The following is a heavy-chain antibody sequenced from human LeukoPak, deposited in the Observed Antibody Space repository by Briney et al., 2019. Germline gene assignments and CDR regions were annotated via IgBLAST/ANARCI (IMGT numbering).Heavy chain of an antibody. V-gene: IGHV3-15*01. CDR1: GLYFPELW. Sequence: PGGSLRLSCAVSGLYFPELWMSWVRLSPEKGLEWVGRIKSNVDGGTADYMTSVKGRFTISRDDSKYTLYLQLSSLKTEDTGIYYCMSDPRIQSGVDYWGRGTLVTVSS. CDR2: IKSNVDGGTA. CDR3: MSDPRIQSGVDY. D-gene: IGHD2/OR15-2a*01. J-gene: IGHJ4*02.